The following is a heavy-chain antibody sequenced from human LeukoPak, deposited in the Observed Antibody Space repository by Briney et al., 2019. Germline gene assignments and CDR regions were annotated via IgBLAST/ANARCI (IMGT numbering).Heavy chain of an antibody. CDR3: ARYPLGYSGYLKD. Sequence: GASVTVSCKASGYTFTDYHLHWVRQAPGQGLEWVGWINADGGANYAQEFQGRVTMTRDTSISTAYLELSSLRSDDTAVYYCARYPLGYSGYLKDWGQGTLVTVSS. D-gene: IGHD5-12*01. CDR1: GYTFTDYH. J-gene: IGHJ4*02. CDR2: INADGGA. V-gene: IGHV1-2*02.